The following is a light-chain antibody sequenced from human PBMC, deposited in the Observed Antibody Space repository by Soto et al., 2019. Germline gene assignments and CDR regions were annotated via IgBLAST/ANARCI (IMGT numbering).Light chain of an antibody. CDR3: SSYAGSINLV. CDR1: SSDVGKYDY. V-gene: IGLV2-8*01. J-gene: IGLJ2*01. CDR2: EVS. Sequence: QSVLTQPPSASGSPGQSVTISCTGTSSDVGKYDYVSWFQHHPGKAPKLIIYEVSKRPSGVPDRFSGSKSGSTASLTVSGLQTEDEADYYCSSYAGSINLVFGGGTKLTVL.